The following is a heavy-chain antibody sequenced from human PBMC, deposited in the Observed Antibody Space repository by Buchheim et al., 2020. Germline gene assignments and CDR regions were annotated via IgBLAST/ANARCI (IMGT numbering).Heavy chain of an antibody. V-gene: IGHV3-7*03. CDR2: IKQDGSEK. Sequence: EVQLVESGGGLVQPGGSLRLSCAASGFTFSSYWMSWVRQAPGKGLEWVANIKQDGSEKYYVDSVKGRFTLPRDNAKNSLYLQMNSLRAEDTAVYYCAKDCRKEDYYYYGMDVWGQGTT. D-gene: IGHD1-14*01. J-gene: IGHJ6*02. CDR1: GFTFSSYW. CDR3: AKDCRKEDYYYYGMDV.